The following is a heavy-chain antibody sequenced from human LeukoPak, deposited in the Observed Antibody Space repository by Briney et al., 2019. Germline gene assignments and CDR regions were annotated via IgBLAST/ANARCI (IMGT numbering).Heavy chain of an antibody. V-gene: IGHV4-30-4*07. J-gene: IGHJ4*02. CDR3: ARDPYDSGI. CDR1: GDSISSGGYS. CDR2: IYSSGRS. Sequence: SQTLSLTCAVSGDSISSGGYSWSWVRQPPGKGLEWIGYIYSSGRSYYNPSLQSRVTISVDTSKNEFSLKVTSVTAADTAVYYCARDPYDSGIWGQGTLVTVSS. D-gene: IGHD3-10*01.